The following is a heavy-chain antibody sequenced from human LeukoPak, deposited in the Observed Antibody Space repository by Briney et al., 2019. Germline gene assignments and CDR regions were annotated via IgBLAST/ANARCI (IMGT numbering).Heavy chain of an antibody. J-gene: IGHJ4*02. V-gene: IGHV3-30*02. CDR3: AKDWGIDY. Sequence: GGSLRLSCAASGFTFSSYGMHWVRQAPGKGLEWVAFIRYDGSNKYYADSVKGRFTISRDNSKNTLYLQMNSLRAEDTAVYYCAKDWGIDYWGQGTLVTVSS. D-gene: IGHD3-16*01. CDR1: GFTFSSYG. CDR2: IRYDGSNK.